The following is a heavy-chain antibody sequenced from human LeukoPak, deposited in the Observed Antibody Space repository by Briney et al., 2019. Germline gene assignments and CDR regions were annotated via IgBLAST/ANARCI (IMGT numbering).Heavy chain of an antibody. D-gene: IGHD6-19*01. CDR3: AREGSVAGFDY. CDR1: GFTFSSYD. J-gene: IGHJ4*02. Sequence: PGGSLRLSCAASGFTFSSYDMHWVRQATGKGLEWVSAIGTAGDTYYPGSVKGRFTISRDNAKNSLYLQMNSLRAEDTAVYYCAREGSVAGFDYWGQGTLVTVSS. CDR2: IGTAGDT. V-gene: IGHV3-13*01.